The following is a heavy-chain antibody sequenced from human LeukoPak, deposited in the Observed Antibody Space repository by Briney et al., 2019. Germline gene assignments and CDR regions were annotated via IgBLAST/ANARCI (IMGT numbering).Heavy chain of an antibody. CDR1: RGSISSYY. Sequence: SETLFLTCTVSRGSISSYYWSWIRQPPGKGLEWIGYIYYSGSTNYNPSLKSRVTISLDTSKNQFSLKLSSVTAADTAVYYCARDLAAAGTFYFGYWGQGTLVTVSS. V-gene: IGHV4-59*01. CDR2: IYYSGST. D-gene: IGHD6-13*01. J-gene: IGHJ4*02. CDR3: ARDLAAAGTFYFGY.